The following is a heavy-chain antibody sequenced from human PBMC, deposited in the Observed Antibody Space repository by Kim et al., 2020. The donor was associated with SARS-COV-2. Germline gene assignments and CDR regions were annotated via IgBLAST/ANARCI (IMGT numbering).Heavy chain of an antibody. D-gene: IGHD2-21*01. CDR3: ARDGGLFQDVMDV. CDR2: ISSSSSYI. Sequence: GGSLRLSCAASGFTFSSYSMNWVRQAPGKGLEWVSSISSSSSYIYYADSVKGRFTISRDNAKNSLYLQMNSLRVEDTAVYYCARDGGLFQDVMDVWGQGTTVTVSS. CDR1: GFTFSSYS. J-gene: IGHJ6*02. V-gene: IGHV3-21*01.